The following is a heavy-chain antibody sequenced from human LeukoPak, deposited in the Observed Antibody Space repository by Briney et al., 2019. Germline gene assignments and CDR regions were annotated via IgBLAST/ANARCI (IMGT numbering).Heavy chain of an antibody. Sequence: GGSLRLSCAASGFTFSSQWMSWVRQAPGRGVEWVANVNQGGTGKYYVDSVKGRFTISRDNAENSLYLQMNSMRAEDTAVYYCARDQLWLYGRTSYYYYFYMDVWGTGTTVAVSS. J-gene: IGHJ6*03. CDR1: GFTFSSQW. V-gene: IGHV3-7*01. D-gene: IGHD3-10*01. CDR2: VNQGGTGK. CDR3: ARDQLWLYGRTSYYYYFYMDV.